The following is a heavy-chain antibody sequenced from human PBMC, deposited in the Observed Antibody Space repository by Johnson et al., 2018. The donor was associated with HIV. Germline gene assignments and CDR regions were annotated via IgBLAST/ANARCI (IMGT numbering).Heavy chain of an antibody. CDR2: ISSGGNSI. CDR3: ARLVATKDYAFDI. V-gene: IGHV3-11*04. Sequence: QVQLVESGGGLVKPGGSLRLSCAASGFTFSDYYMSWIRQAPGKGLEWVSYISSGGNSIYYADSVKGRFTISRDNAKNSLFLQMNSLTAEATAVYYCARLVATKDYAFDIWGQVTLVTVSS. J-gene: IGHJ3*02. D-gene: IGHD5-12*01. CDR1: GFTFSDYY.